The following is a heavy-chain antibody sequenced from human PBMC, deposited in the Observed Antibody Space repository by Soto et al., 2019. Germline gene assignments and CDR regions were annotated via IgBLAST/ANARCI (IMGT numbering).Heavy chain of an antibody. V-gene: IGHV4-59*12. D-gene: IGHD6-13*01. J-gene: IGHJ4*02. CDR2: IYYSGST. Sequence: PSETLSLTCTVSGASISSYYSSWIRQPPGKGLEWIGYIYYSGSTNYNPSLKSRVSISVDKSKNQFSLNLSSVTAADTAVYYCARIQYSSTWYPDYWGQGTLVTVSS. CDR1: GASISSYY. CDR3: ARIQYSSTWYPDY.